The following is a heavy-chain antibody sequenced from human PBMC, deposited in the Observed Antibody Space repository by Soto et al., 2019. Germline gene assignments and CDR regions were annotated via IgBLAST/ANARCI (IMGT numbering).Heavy chain of an antibody. CDR1: GFTFDDYA. CDR3: AKDLYGDSVSALDY. Sequence: EVQLVESGGGLVQPGRSLRLSCAASGFTFDDYAMHWVRQAPGKGLEWVSGISWNSGSIGYADSVKGRFTIPRDNAKNSLYLQMNSLRAEDTALYYCAKDLYGDSVSALDYWGQGTLVTVSS. V-gene: IGHV3-9*01. D-gene: IGHD4-17*01. CDR2: ISWNSGSI. J-gene: IGHJ4*02.